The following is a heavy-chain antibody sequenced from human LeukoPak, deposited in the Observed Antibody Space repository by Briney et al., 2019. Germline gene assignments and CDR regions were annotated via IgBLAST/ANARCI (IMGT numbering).Heavy chain of an antibody. CDR2: IRSNANNYAT. V-gene: IGHV3-73*01. Sequence: PGGSLRLSCAASGFTFSVSAMHWVRQASGKGLEWVGRIRSNANNYATEYDASVKGRFTISRDDSKNTAYLQMNSLRTEDTAVYYCTRHTMDVWGQGTTVTVSS. CDR3: TRHTMDV. J-gene: IGHJ6*01. CDR1: GFTFSVSA.